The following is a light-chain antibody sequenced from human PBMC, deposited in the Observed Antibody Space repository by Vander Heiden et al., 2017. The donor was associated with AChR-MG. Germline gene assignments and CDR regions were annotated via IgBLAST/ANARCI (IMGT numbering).Light chain of an antibody. CDR2: DDG. Sequence: SYVLTQPPSVSVAPGKTARITCGGNNIGSKSLHWYQQRPGQAPVLVVYDDGARPSGIPERFSGSNSGNTATLTISRVEAGDEADYYCQVWDSSSDHVFGTGTKVTVL. V-gene: IGLV3-21*03. CDR1: NIGSKS. J-gene: IGLJ1*01. CDR3: QVWDSSSDHV.